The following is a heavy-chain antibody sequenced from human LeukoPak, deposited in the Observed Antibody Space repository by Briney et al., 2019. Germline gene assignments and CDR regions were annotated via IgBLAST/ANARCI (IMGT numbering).Heavy chain of an antibody. J-gene: IGHJ3*02. V-gene: IGHV3-11*04. CDR2: ISSSGSTL. Sequence: GGSLRLSCAASGFTFSDYYMSWIRQAPGKGLEWVSYISSSGSTLYYADSVKGRFTISRDNAKNSLYLQMNSLRAEDTAVYYCLVVPAAILAFDIWGQGTMVTVSS. CDR3: LVVPAAILAFDI. CDR1: GFTFSDYY. D-gene: IGHD2-2*02.